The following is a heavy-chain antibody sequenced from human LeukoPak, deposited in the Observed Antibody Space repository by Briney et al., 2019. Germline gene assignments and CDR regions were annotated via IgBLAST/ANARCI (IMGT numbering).Heavy chain of an antibody. D-gene: IGHD7-27*01. CDR3: AREELGIGLEY. Sequence: TGGSLRLSCAASGFTFSSFWMSWVRQAPGKGLEWVANIKQDGSEKYYVDSVKGRFTISRDNAKNSLYLQTYSLTAEDTAVYYCAREELGIGLEYWGQGTLVTVSS. CDR2: IKQDGSEK. J-gene: IGHJ4*02. CDR1: GFTFSSFW. V-gene: IGHV3-7*01.